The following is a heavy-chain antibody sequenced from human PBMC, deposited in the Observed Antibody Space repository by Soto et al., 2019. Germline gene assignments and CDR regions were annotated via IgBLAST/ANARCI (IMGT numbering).Heavy chain of an antibody. CDR3: ARDRSRYCSGGTCYPFDN. D-gene: IGHD2-15*01. J-gene: IGHJ4*02. V-gene: IGHV3-33*01. CDR2: VWFDEKNK. Sequence: GGSLRLSCEASGFTFSSYAMHWVRQAPGKGLEWLAVVWFDEKNKYYADSVKGRFTISRDNSKNRLYLQMNSLRAEDTAVYYCARDRSRYCSGGTCYPFDNWGQGTLVTVSS. CDR1: GFTFSSYA.